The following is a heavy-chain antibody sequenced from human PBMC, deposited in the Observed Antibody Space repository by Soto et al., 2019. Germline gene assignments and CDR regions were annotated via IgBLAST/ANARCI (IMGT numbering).Heavy chain of an antibody. CDR3: AGDRRDSRTFDY. CDR2: INHSGST. D-gene: IGHD6-13*01. Sequence: SETLSLTCAVYGGSFSGYYWSWIRQPPGKGLEWIGEINHSGSTNYNPSLKSRVTISVDTSKNQFSLKLSSVTAADTAVYYCAGDRRDSRTFDYWGQGTLVTVSS. V-gene: IGHV4-34*09. J-gene: IGHJ4*02. CDR1: GGSFSGYY.